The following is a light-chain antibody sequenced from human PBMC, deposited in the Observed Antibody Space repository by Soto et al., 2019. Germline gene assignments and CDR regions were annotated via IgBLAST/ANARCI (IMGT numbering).Light chain of an antibody. V-gene: IGKV4-1*01. CDR3: QQYYSTPPT. J-gene: IGKJ2*01. CDR1: QSVLYSSTNKNF. Sequence: DIVMTQSPDSLAVSLGEWATINCKSSQSVLYSSTNKNFLTWYQQKPGQPPKLLIYWASTRESGVPDRFSGGGSGTDFTLTINSLQAEDVAFYYCQQYYSTPPTFGQGTKLDIK. CDR2: WAS.